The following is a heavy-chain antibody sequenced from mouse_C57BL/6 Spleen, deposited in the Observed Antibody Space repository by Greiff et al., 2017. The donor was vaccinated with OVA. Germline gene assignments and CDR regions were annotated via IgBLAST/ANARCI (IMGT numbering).Heavy chain of an antibody. CDR2: IYPGSGST. CDR1: GYTFTSYW. Sequence: VQLQQPGAELVKPGASVKMSCKASGYTFTSYWITWVKQRPGQGLEWIGDIYPGSGSTNYNEKFKSKATLTVDTSSSTAYMQLSSLTSEASAVYYCARRSSGYPWFAYWGQGTLVTVSA. J-gene: IGHJ3*01. D-gene: IGHD3-2*02. CDR3: ARRSSGYPWFAY. V-gene: IGHV1-55*01.